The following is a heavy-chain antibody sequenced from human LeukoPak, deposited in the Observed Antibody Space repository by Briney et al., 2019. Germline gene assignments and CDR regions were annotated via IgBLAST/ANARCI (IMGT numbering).Heavy chain of an antibody. CDR3: APARWELHGYYFDY. CDR2: ISSSGSTI. J-gene: IGHJ4*02. V-gene: IGHV3-48*03. CDR1: RFTFSSYE. D-gene: IGHD1-26*01. Sequence: GGSLRLSCAASRFTFSSYEVNWVSQARGKGLEWVSYISSSGSTIYYADSVKGRFTISRDNAKNSLYLQMNSLRAEDTAVYYCAPARWELHGYYFDYWGQGTRVTVSS.